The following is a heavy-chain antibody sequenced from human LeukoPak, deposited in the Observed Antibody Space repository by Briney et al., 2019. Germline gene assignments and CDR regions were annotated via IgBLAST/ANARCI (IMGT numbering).Heavy chain of an antibody. J-gene: IGHJ4*02. CDR3: AKDVAYKFDS. Sequence: GGSLRLSCAGSGFPFSRDSMHWVRQSPGKGLAWLSRIDPDGSVTNYADSVKGRFTIARDNAKNTVYLQMNSLRDDDTAVYYCAKDVAYKFDSWGQGILVTIAS. V-gene: IGHV3-74*01. D-gene: IGHD1-1*01. CDR2: IDPDGSVT. CDR1: GFPFSRDS.